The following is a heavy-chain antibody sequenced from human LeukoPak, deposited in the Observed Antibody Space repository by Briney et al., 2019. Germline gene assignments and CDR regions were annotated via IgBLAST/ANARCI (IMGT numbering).Heavy chain of an antibody. CDR3: ARVDRSYYYLDV. Sequence: ASVKVCCKASGATFSRYSITWVRQAPGQGLEWMGGIMPLFNTAHYAQQFQGRVTITTDESTSTAYLDLRSLRFEDTAMYYCARVDRSYYYLDVWGKGTAVTVSS. J-gene: IGHJ6*03. CDR1: GATFSRYS. V-gene: IGHV1-69*05. CDR2: IMPLFNTA.